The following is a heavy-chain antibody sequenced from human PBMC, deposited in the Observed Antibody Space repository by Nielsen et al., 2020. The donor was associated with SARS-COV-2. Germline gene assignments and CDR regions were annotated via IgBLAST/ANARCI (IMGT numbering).Heavy chain of an antibody. V-gene: IGHV1-46*01. CDR3: ARGVYYYDSSGYDTDY. CDR1: GYTFTSYY. CDR2: INPSGGST. J-gene: IGHJ4*02. Sequence: ASVKVSCKASGYTFTSYYMHWVRQAPGQGLEWMGIINPSGGSTSYAQKFQGRVTMTRDTSTSTVYMELSSLRSEDTAVYYCARGVYYYDSSGYDTDYWGQGTLVTVSS. D-gene: IGHD3-22*01.